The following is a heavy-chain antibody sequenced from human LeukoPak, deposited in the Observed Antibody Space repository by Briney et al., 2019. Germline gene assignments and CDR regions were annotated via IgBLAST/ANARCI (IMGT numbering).Heavy chain of an antibody. CDR2: TRYDGSNK. D-gene: IGHD3-22*01. J-gene: IGHJ4*02. CDR3: AKDYDSSGYYPYYFDY. Sequence: GGSLRLSCAASGFTFSSYGMHWVRQAPGRGLEWVAFTRYDGSNKYYADSVKGRFTISRDNSKNTLYLQMNSLRAEDTAVYYCAKDYDSSGYYPYYFDYWGQGTLVTVSS. V-gene: IGHV3-30*02. CDR1: GFTFSSYG.